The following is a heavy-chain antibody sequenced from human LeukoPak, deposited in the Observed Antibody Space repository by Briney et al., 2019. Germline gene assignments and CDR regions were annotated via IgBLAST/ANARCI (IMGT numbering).Heavy chain of an antibody. J-gene: IGHJ4*02. D-gene: IGHD5-18*01. CDR1: GFTFSSYA. CDR3: ARDGEDTDMVAYLDY. CDR2: ISYDGSNK. Sequence: GGSLRLSCAASGFTFSSYAMHWVRQAPGKGLEWVAVISYDGSNKYYADSVKGRFTISRDNSKNTLYLQMNSLRAEDTAVYYCARDGEDTDMVAYLDYWGQGTLVTVSS. V-gene: IGHV3-30-3*01.